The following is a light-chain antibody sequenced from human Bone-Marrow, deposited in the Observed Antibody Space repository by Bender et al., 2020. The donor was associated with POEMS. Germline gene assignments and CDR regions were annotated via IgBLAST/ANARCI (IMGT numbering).Light chain of an antibody. CDR1: SSNIGAGYD. Sequence: QSVLTQPPSVSGAPGQGVTISCTGSSSNIGAGYDVHWYQQLPGEAPKRLIYASIARPPGVPARFSGSKSGTSASLAITGLQAEDEAVYYCSSYGGDNNVLFGGGTKVTVL. J-gene: IGLJ2*01. CDR3: SSYGGDNNVL. CDR2: ASI. V-gene: IGLV1-40*01.